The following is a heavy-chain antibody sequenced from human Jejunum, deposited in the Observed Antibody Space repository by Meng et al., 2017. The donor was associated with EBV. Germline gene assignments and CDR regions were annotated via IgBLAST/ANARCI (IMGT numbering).Heavy chain of an antibody. D-gene: IGHD3-9*01. CDR3: ARATLSGYHDRFFDY. J-gene: IGHJ4*02. CDR2: MNSNSGST. Sequence: QVQRVHSGAEVKKPGASVKVSCKASGYIFTDYYTHWVRQAPGQGLEWVGRMNSNSGSTNYAQKFQGRVTMTRDTSISTAYMDLSGLRSDDTAVYYCARATLSGYHDRFFDYWGQGTLVTV. CDR1: GYIFTDYY. V-gene: IGHV1-2*06.